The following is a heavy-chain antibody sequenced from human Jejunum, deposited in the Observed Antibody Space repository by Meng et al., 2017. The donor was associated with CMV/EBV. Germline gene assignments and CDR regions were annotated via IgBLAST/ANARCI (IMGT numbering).Heavy chain of an antibody. CDR1: GYTFTDNV. D-gene: IGHD3-3*01. V-gene: IGHV1-2*02. CDR3: ARHGNYLDV. CDR2: LTPRTGGT. J-gene: IGHJ6*02. Sequence: VSCTASGYTFTDNVIHWVRQAPGQGLGWMGWLTPRTGGTFYAQNFQGRVTMTGDTSISTVYMELRRLTSDDTAVYYCARHGNYLDVWGQGTTVTVSS.